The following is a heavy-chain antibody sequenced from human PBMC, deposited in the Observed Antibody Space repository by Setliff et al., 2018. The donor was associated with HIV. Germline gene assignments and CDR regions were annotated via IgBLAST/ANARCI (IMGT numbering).Heavy chain of an antibody. J-gene: IGHJ4*02. D-gene: IGHD5-12*01. Sequence: SETLSLTCAVYGGSFSGYYWSWIRQPPGKGLEWIGEMNHSGSTNYNPSLKSRVTMSVDTSKNQFSLNLTSVTAADTAVYYCVFGLRFSPFDNWGQGTLVTVSS. CDR1: GGSFSGYY. V-gene: IGHV4-34*01. CDR2: MNHSGST. CDR3: VFGLRFSPFDN.